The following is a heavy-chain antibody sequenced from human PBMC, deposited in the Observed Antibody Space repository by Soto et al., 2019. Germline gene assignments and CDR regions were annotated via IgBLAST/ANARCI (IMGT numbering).Heavy chain of an antibody. V-gene: IGHV1-69*06. CDR1: VGTFSSYA. J-gene: IGHJ4*02. CDR2: IIPIFGTA. Sequence: SVQVCCKASVGTFSSYAISWVRQAPGQGLEWMGGIIPIFGTANYAQKFQGRVTITADKSTSTAYMELSSLRSEDTAVYYCARDRGDYPFDYWGQGTLVTVSS. CDR3: ARDRGDYPFDY. D-gene: IGHD4-17*01.